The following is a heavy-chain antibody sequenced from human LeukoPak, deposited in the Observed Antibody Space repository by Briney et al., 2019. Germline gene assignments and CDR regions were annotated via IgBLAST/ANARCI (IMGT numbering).Heavy chain of an antibody. D-gene: IGHD5-18*01. V-gene: IGHV3-7*01. J-gene: IGHJ6*03. CDR3: ARTYSYGHYYYYYMDV. CDR1: GFTFSSYW. Sequence: GGSLRLSCAASGFTFSSYWMSWVRRAPGKGLEWVANIKQDGSEKYYVDSVKGRFAISRDNAKNSLYLQMNSLRAEDTAVYYCARTYSYGHYYYYYMDVWGKGTTVTVSS. CDR2: IKQDGSEK.